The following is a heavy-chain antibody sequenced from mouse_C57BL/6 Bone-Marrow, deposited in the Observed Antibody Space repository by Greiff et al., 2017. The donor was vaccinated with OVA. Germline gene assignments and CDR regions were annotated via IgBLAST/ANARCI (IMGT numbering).Heavy chain of an antibody. CDR2: IDPSDSYT. CDR3: ARDWDDFDY. V-gene: IGHV1-50*01. J-gene: IGHJ2*01. Sequence: VKLQQPGAELVKPGASVKLSCKASGYTFTSYWMQWVKQRPGQGLEWIGEIDPSDSYTNYNQKFKGKATLTVDTSSSTAYMQLSSLTSEDSAVYYCARDWDDFDYWGQGTTLTVSS. CDR1: GYTFTSYW. D-gene: IGHD4-1*01.